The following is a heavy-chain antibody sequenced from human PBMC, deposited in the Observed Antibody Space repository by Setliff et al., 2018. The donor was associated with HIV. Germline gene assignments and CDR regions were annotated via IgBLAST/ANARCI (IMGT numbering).Heavy chain of an antibody. CDR1: GGSISSSSYY. Sequence: PSETLSLTCTVSGGSISSSSYYWGWIRQPPGKGLEWIGSVYYSGNTYSSPSLKSRVTTSVDTSKNQFSLKLSSVTAADTAVYYCARGWFGGYYFDYWGQGTLVTVPQ. J-gene: IGHJ4*02. CDR3: ARGWFGGYYFDY. D-gene: IGHD3-10*01. V-gene: IGHV4-39*01. CDR2: VYYSGNT.